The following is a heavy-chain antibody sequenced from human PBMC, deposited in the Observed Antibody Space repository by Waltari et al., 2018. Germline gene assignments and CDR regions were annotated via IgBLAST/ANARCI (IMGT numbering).Heavy chain of an antibody. J-gene: IGHJ4*02. D-gene: IGHD3-3*01. V-gene: IGHV3-7*01. CDR1: GFTFSNYW. Sequence: EVQLVESGGGLVEPGGALRLTCAAAGFTFSNYWMSWDHQAPWKGLDWLATVNQDGSDNYYVDSVKGRFTISRDNGANSLYLQMNSLRAEDTAVYYCASDFSDVTSGFYTPGLFDYCGQGSLVTVSS. CDR2: VNQDGSDN. CDR3: ASDFSDVTSGFYTPGLFDY.